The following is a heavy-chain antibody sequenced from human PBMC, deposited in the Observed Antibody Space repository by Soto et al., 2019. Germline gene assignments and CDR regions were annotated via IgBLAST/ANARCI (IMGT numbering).Heavy chain of an antibody. J-gene: IGHJ5*02. CDR2: MYPNVVNT. CDR3: ASASSGVLGQWVGP. CDR1: GYTFTSYD. Sequence: QVKLVQYGAEVKKPGASVKVSCTASGYTFTSYDINWVRQATGRGLEWMGWMYPNVVNTGYAQKFQGRVTMTRNTSRSRAHMQRRILRPRHTAVEHSASASSGVLGQWVGPGWQGTLVTAST. V-gene: IGHV1-8*01. D-gene: IGHD6-19*01.